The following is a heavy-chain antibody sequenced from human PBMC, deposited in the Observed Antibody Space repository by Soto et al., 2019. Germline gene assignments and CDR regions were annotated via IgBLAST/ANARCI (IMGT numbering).Heavy chain of an antibody. CDR1: GFTFSSYW. D-gene: IGHD4-17*01. J-gene: IGHJ3*02. CDR2: IKQDGSEK. CDR3: AREMTTVTHDAFDI. Sequence: EVQLVESGGGLVQPGGSLRLSCAASGFTFSSYWMSWVRQAPGKGLEWVANIKQDGSEKYYADSVKGRFTISRDNSKNTLYLQMNSLRAEDTAVYYCAREMTTVTHDAFDIWGQGTMVTVSS. V-gene: IGHV3-7*01.